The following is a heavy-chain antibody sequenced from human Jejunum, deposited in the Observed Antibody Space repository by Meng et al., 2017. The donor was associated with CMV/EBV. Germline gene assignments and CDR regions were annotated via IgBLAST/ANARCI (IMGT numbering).Heavy chain of an antibody. D-gene: IGHD3-16*01. Sequence: RTGTVSGGSSSGQYWSWIRQPPGRGLEWIGWIHYTELPIYNPSLESRVTMSVDTSKNQFSLRLSSVTAADTAVYYCARYDGYALNYWGQGTLVTVSS. J-gene: IGHJ4*02. CDR2: IHYTELP. CDR3: ARYDGYALNY. CDR1: GGSSSGQY. V-gene: IGHV4-59*11.